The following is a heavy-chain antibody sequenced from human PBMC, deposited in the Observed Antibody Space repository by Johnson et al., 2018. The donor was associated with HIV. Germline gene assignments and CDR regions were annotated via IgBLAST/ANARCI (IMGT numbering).Heavy chain of an antibody. Sequence: QVQLVESGGGVVQPGGSLRLSCAASGFTFSSYGMHWVRQAPGKGLEWVAFIRYDGGNKYYADSVKGRFTISRDNSKSTLILQMNGLREEDTAIYYCARELRGPDAFDIWGQGTMVTVSS. V-gene: IGHV3-30*02. CDR3: ARELRGPDAFDI. J-gene: IGHJ3*02. CDR1: GFTFSSYG. CDR2: IRYDGGNK.